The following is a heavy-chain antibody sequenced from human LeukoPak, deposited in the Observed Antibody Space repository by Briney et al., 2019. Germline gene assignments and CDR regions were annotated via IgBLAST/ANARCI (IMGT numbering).Heavy chain of an antibody. J-gene: IGHJ4*02. Sequence: GGSLRLSCAASGFTFSSYGMHWVRQAPGKGLEWVAVISYDGSNKYYADSVKGRFTISRDNSKNTLYLQMNSLRAEDTAVYYCAKDPGAYDYGDYLPDYWGQGTLVTVSS. V-gene: IGHV3-30*18. CDR1: GFTFSSYG. D-gene: IGHD4-17*01. CDR2: ISYDGSNK. CDR3: AKDPGAYDYGDYLPDY.